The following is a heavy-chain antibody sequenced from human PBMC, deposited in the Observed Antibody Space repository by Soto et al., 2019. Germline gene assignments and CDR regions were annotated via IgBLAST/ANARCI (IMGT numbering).Heavy chain of an antibody. J-gene: IGHJ4*02. D-gene: IGHD3-22*01. CDR3: AIGPYYYDSSGYYEDY. CDR2: ISYDGSNK. CDR1: GFTFSSYA. Sequence: QVQLVESGGGVVQPGRSLRLSCAASGFTFSSYAMHWVRQAPGKGLEWVAVISYDGSNKYYADSVKGRFTISRDNSKNTLYLQMNSLRAEDTAVYYCAIGPYYYDSSGYYEDYWGQGTLVTVSS. V-gene: IGHV3-30-3*01.